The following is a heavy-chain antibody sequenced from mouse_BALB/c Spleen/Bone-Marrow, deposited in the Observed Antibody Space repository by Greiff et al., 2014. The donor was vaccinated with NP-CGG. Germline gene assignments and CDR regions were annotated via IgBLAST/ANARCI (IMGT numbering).Heavy chain of an antibody. CDR1: GFNIKDTY. J-gene: IGHJ4*01. Sequence: QLQQSGAELVKPGASVKLSCTASGFNIKDTYMYWVKQRPEQGLEWIGKIDPANGNTKYDPKFQGKATITADTSSNTAYLQLSSLTSEDTAVYYCAVYDGYAMDYWGQGTSVTVSS. D-gene: IGHD2-3*01. CDR2: IDPANGNT. V-gene: IGHV14-3*02. CDR3: AVYDGYAMDY.